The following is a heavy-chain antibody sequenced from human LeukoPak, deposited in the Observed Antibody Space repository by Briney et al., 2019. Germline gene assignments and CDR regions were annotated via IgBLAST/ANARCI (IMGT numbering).Heavy chain of an antibody. V-gene: IGHV4-39*01. D-gene: IGHD2-2*01. J-gene: IGHJ1*01. CDR3: ASRGGVVVPVPFQH. Sequence: IPSETLSLTCTVSGGSISSSSYDWGWIRQPPGKGLEWIGSIYYSGSTYYNPSLKSRVTISVDTSKNQFSMKLSSVTAADTAVYYCASRGGVVVPVPFQHWGRAPWSPSPQ. CDR1: GGSISSSSYD. CDR2: IYYSGST.